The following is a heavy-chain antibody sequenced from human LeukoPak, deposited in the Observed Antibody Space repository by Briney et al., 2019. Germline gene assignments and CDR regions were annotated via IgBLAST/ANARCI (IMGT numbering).Heavy chain of an antibody. CDR1: GYTFTGYY. V-gene: IGHV1-2*02. D-gene: IGHD2-15*01. CDR3: ARDTLAATKTYYFDY. Sequence: GASVKVSCKASGYTFTGYYMHWGRQAPGQGLEWMGWINPNSGGTNYAQKFQGRVPMTRDTSISTAYMDLSRLRSDDTAVYYCARDTLAATKTYYFDYWGQGTLVTVSS. J-gene: IGHJ4*02. CDR2: INPNSGGT.